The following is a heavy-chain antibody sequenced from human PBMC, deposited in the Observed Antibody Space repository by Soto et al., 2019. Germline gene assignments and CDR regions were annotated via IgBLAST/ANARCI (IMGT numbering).Heavy chain of an antibody. Sequence: EVQLVESGGGLVQPGGSLKLSCVASGYTFSGSAFHWVRQASGKGLEWVGRIRGKANSYETAYAESVKGRFTISRDDSKNTAFLQMNSLKTEDTAVYYCTSRYCSSASCHTWGQGTRVTVS. CDR3: TSRYCSSASCHT. J-gene: IGHJ5*02. CDR1: GYTFSGSA. D-gene: IGHD2-2*01. V-gene: IGHV3-73*01. CDR2: IRGKANSYET.